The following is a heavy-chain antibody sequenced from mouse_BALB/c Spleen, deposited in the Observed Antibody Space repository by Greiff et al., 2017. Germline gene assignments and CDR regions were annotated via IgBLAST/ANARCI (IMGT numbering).Heavy chain of an antibody. Sequence: EVKLVESGPGLVKPSQSLSLTCTVTGYSITSDYAWNWIRQFPGNKLEWMGYISYSGSTSYNPSLKSRISITRDTSNNQFFLQLNSVTTEDTATYYCAREYYFDYWGQGTTLTVSS. CDR1: GYSITSDYA. CDR3: AREYYFDY. V-gene: IGHV3-2*02. J-gene: IGHJ2*01. CDR2: ISYSGST.